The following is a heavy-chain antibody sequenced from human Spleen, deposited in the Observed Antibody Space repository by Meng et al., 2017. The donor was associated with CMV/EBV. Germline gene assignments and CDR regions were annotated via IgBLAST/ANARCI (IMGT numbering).Heavy chain of an antibody. V-gene: IGHV3-30*04. CDR2: ISYDGRNK. Sequence: GESLKISCAASGFTFSGYTMHWVRQAPGKGLEWVAVISYDGRNKYYADSVKGRFTISRDNSKNTLYLQMNSLRAEDTAVYYCARGCTNTNCYKSDFDYWGQGTLVTVSS. CDR1: GFTFSGYT. CDR3: ARGCTNTNCYKSDFDY. D-gene: IGHD2-2*02. J-gene: IGHJ4*02.